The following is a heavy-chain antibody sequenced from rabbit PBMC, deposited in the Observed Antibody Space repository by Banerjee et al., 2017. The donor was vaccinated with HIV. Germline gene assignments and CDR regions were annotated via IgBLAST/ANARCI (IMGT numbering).Heavy chain of an antibody. Sequence: QEQLEESGGDLVKPEGSLTLTCTASGFSFSSGYYMCWVRQAPGKGLEWIACIYAGSSGSTYYASWAKGRFTISKTSSTTVTLQMTSLTAADTATYFCARGGAGVNGYGNATDFTFWGPGTLVTVS. CDR1: GFSFSSGYY. CDR3: ARGGAGVNGYGNATDFTF. J-gene: IGHJ4*01. V-gene: IGHV1S45*01. D-gene: IGHD6-1*01. CDR2: IYAGSSGST.